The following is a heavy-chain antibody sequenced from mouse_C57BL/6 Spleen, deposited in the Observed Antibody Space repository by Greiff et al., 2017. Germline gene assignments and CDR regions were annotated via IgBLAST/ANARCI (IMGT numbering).Heavy chain of an antibody. CDR1: GYTFTGYE. D-gene: IGHD2-4*01. CDR3: TTGLPSLAY. J-gene: IGHJ3*01. V-gene: IGHV1-15*01. CDR2: IHPETGGT. Sequence: QVHVKQSGAELVRPGASVTLSCKASGYTFTGYEMHWVKQTPVHGLEWIGAIHPETGGTAYNQKFKGKAILTVDKSSSPAYMALRSLTSEDSAVYYCTTGLPSLAYWGQGTPVTVSA.